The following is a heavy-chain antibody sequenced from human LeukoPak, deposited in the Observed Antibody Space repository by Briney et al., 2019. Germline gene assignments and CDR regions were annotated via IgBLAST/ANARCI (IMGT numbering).Heavy chain of an antibody. D-gene: IGHD4-17*01. V-gene: IGHV3-9*01. J-gene: IGHJ4*02. Sequence: GGSLRLSCAASGFTFDVYAMHWVRLAPGKGLEWVSGISWNSGRIDYADSVKGRFTISRDNAKKSLYLQMNSLRAEDTALYYCAKGLYGDYVGYFDSWGQGTQVTVSS. CDR2: ISWNSGRI. CDR3: AKGLYGDYVGYFDS. CDR1: GFTFDVYA.